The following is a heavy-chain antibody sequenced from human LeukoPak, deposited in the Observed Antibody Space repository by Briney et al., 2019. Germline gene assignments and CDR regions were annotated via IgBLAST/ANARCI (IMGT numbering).Heavy chain of an antibody. CDR1: GDSINSYY. D-gene: IGHD1-14*01. Sequence: SETLSLTCSVSGDSINSYYWSWIRQPPGKGLEWIGYIYYSGSTSYNPSLKSRLTISVDTSKNQFSLKLTSVTTADTAVYYCARLTKRNDAFTIWGQGTMVTVSS. J-gene: IGHJ3*02. CDR3: ARLTKRNDAFTI. CDR2: IYYSGST. V-gene: IGHV4-59*01.